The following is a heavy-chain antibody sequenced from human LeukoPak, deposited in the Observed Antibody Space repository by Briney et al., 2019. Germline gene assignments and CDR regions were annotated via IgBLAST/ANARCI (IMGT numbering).Heavy chain of an antibody. D-gene: IGHD3-10*01. Sequence: GGSLRLSCAASGFTFSSYSMNWVRQAPGKGLEWVSSISSSSSYIYYADSVKGRFTISRDNAKNSLYLQMNSLRAEDTAVYYCAIWPERGSDAFDIWGQGTMVTVSS. CDR1: GFTFSSYS. J-gene: IGHJ3*02. V-gene: IGHV3-21*01. CDR3: AIWPERGSDAFDI. CDR2: ISSSSSYI.